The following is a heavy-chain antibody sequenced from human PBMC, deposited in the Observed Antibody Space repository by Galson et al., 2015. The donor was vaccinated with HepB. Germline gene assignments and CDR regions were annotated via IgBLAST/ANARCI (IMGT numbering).Heavy chain of an antibody. CDR1: GFTFSSYS. CDR3: ARPDYGDYVGHPWYFDL. CDR2: ISSSSSTI. D-gene: IGHD4-17*01. Sequence: LRLSCAASGFTFSSYSMNWVRQAPGKGLEWVSYISSSSSTIYYADSVKGRFTISRDNAKNSLYLQMNSLRAEDTAVYYCARPDYGDYVGHPWYFDLWGRGTLVTVSS. V-gene: IGHV3-48*01. J-gene: IGHJ2*01.